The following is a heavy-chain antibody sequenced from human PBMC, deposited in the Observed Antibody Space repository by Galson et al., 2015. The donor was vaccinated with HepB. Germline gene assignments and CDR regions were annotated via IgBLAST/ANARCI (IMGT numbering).Heavy chain of an antibody. CDR2: ISYDGSNK. V-gene: IGHV3-30*04. CDR3: ARTVNSGYVHFDY. D-gene: IGHD5-12*01. J-gene: IGHJ4*02. Sequence: SLRLSCAASGFTFSSYAMHWVRQAPGKGLEWVAVISYDGSNKYYADSVKGRFTISRDNSKNTLYLQMNSLRAEDTAVYYCARTVNSGYVHFDYWGQGTLVTVSS. CDR1: GFTFSSYA.